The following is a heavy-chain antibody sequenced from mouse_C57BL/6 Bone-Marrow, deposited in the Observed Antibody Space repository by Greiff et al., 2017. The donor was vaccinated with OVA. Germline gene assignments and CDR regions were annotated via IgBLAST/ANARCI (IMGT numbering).Heavy chain of an antibody. J-gene: IGHJ2*01. CDR3: AREESYYEGD. CDR2: IDPSDSYT. D-gene: IGHD1-1*01. V-gene: IGHV1-59*01. CDR1: GYTFTSYW. Sequence: QVQLQQPGAELVRPGTSVKLSCKASGYTFTSYWMHWVKQRPGQGLEWIGVIDPSDSYTNYNQKFKGKATLTVDKSSSTAYMQLSGLTSEDFAVCYCAREESYYEGDWGQGTTLTVSS.